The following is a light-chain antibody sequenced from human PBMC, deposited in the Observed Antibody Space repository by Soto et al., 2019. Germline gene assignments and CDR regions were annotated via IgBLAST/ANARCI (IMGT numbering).Light chain of an antibody. J-gene: IGKJ2*01. CDR1: QSVSSN. V-gene: IGKV3-15*01. CDR3: QQYNNWPHT. Sequence: EIVMTQSPATLSVSPGERATVSCRASQSVSSNLAWYQQKPGQAPRLLIYGASTRATGIPARFSGSGSGTEFTPTTGSLQSEDLAVYDAQQYNNWPHTFGQGTKLEIK. CDR2: GAS.